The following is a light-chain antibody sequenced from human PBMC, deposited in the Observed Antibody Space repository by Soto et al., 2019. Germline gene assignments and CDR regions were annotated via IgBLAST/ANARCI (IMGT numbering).Light chain of an antibody. Sequence: QSVLTQPPSVSGAPGQRVTISCTGSSSNIGTGYDVHWYQQLPGTAPKLLIFGNNNRPSGVPDRFSGSKSGTSASLAITGLQAEDEGDYYCQSYDSSLSGSLFGGGTKVTVL. CDR3: QSYDSSLSGSL. V-gene: IGLV1-40*01. CDR2: GNN. J-gene: IGLJ3*02. CDR1: SSNIGTGYD.